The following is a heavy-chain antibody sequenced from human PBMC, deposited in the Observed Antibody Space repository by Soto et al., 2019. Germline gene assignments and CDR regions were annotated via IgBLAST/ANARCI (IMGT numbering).Heavy chain of an antibody. CDR2: INPSSSHI. CDR1: GFTFSTYH. D-gene: IGHD2-8*02. J-gene: IGHJ3*01. CDR3: EGGYCAGGGCYLRRDASDV. V-gene: IGHV3-21*01. Sequence: EVQLVESGGGLVMPGGSLRLSCAASGFTFSTYHMNWVRQAPGKGLEWVSSINPSSSHIYYADSVRGRFTISRDNCKNSMDLQMNSLRTEDAAVYYCEGGYCAGGGCYLRRDASDVWGQGTRVTVSS.